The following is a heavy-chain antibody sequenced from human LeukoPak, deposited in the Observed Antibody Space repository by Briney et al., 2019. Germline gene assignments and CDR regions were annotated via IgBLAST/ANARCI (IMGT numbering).Heavy chain of an antibody. Sequence: GESLKISCEGSGYRFTNYWIGWVRQMPGKGLELMGVIYPGDSDTRYGPSFQRKVTISADKSISTAYLQWSSLKASDTGIYYCARGGCRGGGCHQYFQHWGQGTLVTVSS. V-gene: IGHV5-51*01. CDR3: ARGGCRGGGCHQYFQH. J-gene: IGHJ1*01. CDR2: IYPGDSDT. D-gene: IGHD2-15*01. CDR1: GYRFTNYW.